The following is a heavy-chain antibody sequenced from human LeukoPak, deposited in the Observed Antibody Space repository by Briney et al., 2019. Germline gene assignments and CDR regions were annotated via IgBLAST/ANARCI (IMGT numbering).Heavy chain of an antibody. V-gene: IGHV4-39*07. CDR3: AREGRRKLWFGELLRRASWFDP. CDR2: IYYSRST. D-gene: IGHD3-10*01. J-gene: IGHJ5*02. Sequence: PSETLSLTCTVSGGSISSSSYYWGWIRQPPGKGLEWIGSIYYSRSTYYNPSLKSRVTISVDTSKNQFSLKLSSVTAADTAVYYCAREGRRKLWFGELLRRASWFDPWGQGTLVTVSS. CDR1: GGSISSSSYY.